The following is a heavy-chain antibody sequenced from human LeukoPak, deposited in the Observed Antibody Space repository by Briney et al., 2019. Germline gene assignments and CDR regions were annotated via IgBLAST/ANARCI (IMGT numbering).Heavy chain of an antibody. CDR3: ARDLVVVPAARSYYYYGMDV. CDR1: GFTFSDYY. V-gene: IGHV3-11*06. D-gene: IGHD2-2*01. J-gene: IGHJ6*04. CDR2: ISSSCSYT. Sequence: PRGSLRLSCAASGFTFSDYYMSWIRQAPGKGLEWVSYISSSCSYTNYADSVKGRFTISRDNAKNSLYLQMNSLRAEDTAVYYCARDLVVVPAARSYYYYGMDVWGKGTTVTVSS.